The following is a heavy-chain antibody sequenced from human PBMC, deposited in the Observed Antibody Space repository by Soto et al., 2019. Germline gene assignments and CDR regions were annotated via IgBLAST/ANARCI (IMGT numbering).Heavy chain of an antibody. V-gene: IGHV3-30*18. D-gene: IGHD3-22*01. CDR1: GFTFSSYG. CDR2: ISYDGSNK. CDR3: AKDLYADYYDSSGYYLPQH. J-gene: IGHJ1*01. Sequence: PVGSLRLSGAASGFTFSSYGMHWVRQAPGKGLEWVAVISYDGSNKYYADSVKGRFTISRDNSKNTLYLQMNSLRAEDTAVYYCAKDLYADYYDSSGYYLPQHWGQGTLVTVSS.